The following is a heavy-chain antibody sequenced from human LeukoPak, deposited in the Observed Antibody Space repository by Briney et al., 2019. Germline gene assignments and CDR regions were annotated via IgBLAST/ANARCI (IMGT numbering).Heavy chain of an antibody. Sequence: GGSLRLSCAASGFTFSSYAMHWVRQAPGKRLEWVAVISYDGSNKYYADSVKGRFTISRHNSKNTLYLQMNSLRAEDTAVYYCATGNRGPFLDYWGQGTLVTVSS. V-gene: IGHV3-30*14. J-gene: IGHJ4*02. CDR1: GFTFSSYA. CDR2: ISYDGSNK. D-gene: IGHD1-14*01. CDR3: ATGNRGPFLDY.